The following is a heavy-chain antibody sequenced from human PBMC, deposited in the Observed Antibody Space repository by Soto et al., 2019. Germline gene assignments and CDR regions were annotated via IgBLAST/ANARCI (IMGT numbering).Heavy chain of an antibody. CDR3: AREVYGDYYYYYGMDV. V-gene: IGHV3-21*01. CDR1: GFTFSSYS. D-gene: IGHD4-17*01. CDR2: ISSSSSYI. J-gene: IGHJ6*02. Sequence: GGSLRLSCAASGFTFSSYSMNWVRQAPGKGLEWVSSISSSSSYIYYADSVKGRFTTSRDNAKNSLYLQMNSLRAEDTAVYYCAREVYGDYYYYYGMDVWGQGTTVT.